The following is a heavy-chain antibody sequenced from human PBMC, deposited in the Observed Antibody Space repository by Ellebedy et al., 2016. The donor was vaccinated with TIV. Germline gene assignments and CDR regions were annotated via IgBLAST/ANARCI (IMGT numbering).Heavy chain of an antibody. CDR3: TRDDRFSGTWYSVYCQY. V-gene: IGHV1-18*01. D-gene: IGHD1-26*01. CDR2: VNTHKGNI. J-gene: IGHJ1*01. CDR1: GYNLSNYG. Sequence: ASVKVSCXASGYNLSNYGISWVRQGAGQGLEWMGWVNTHKGNINYAPKFRGRVTMTIDTSTSTVYMELRSLASDDTAVYYCTRDDRFSGTWYSVYCQYWGQGTLVTVSS.